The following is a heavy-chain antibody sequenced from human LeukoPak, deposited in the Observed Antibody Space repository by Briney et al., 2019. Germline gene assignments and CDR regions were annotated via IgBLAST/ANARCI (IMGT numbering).Heavy chain of an antibody. CDR2: ISAYNGNT. CDR1: GYTFTSDG. D-gene: IGHD3-22*01. V-gene: IGHV1-18*01. CDR3: ARVRGYYDSSGPRHY. Sequence: ASVTVSCKATGYTFTSDGISWGRQAPGQGLEWMGWISAYNGNTNYAQKLQGRVTMTTDTSTSTAYMELRSLRSDDTAVYYCARVRGYYDSSGPRHYWGQGTLVTVSS. J-gene: IGHJ4*02.